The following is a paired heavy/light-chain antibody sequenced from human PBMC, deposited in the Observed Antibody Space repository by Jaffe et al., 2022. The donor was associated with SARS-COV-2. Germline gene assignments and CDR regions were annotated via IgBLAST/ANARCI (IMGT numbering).Heavy chain of an antibody. J-gene: IGHJ4*02. Sequence: EVQLVESGGVVVQPGGSLRLSCAASGFIFDDSTMHWVRQAPGKGLEWVSLISWDGDYAYYADSVKGRFTISRDNSKNSLYLQMNSLRAEDTALYYCAKDRHGYGSGSHFNYYFDSWGQGTLVTVSS. D-gene: IGHD3-10*01. CDR3: AKDRHGYGSGSHFNYYFDS. CDR1: GFIFDDST. CDR2: ISWDGDYA. V-gene: IGHV3-43*01.
Light chain of an antibody. V-gene: IGKV4-1*01. J-gene: IGKJ4*01. CDR1: QRVLYTSNNKNY. CDR3: QQYYTTPLT. CDR2: WAS. Sequence: DIVMTQSPDSLTVSLGERATINCKSSQRVLYTSNNKNYLAWYQQKPGQPPKLLIYWASTRESGVPDRFSGSGSGTDFTLAISSLQAEDVAVYYCQQYYTTPLTFGGGTKVEIK.